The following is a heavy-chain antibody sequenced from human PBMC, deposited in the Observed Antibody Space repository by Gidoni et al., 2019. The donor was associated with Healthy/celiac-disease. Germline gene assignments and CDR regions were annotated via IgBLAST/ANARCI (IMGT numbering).Heavy chain of an antibody. CDR1: GFTFGDYA. Sequence: EVQLVESGGGLVQPGRSLRLSCTASGFTFGDYAMSWFRQAPGKGLGGVGCIRSKAYGGTTEYAASVKGRFTISRDDSKSIAYLQMNSLKTEDTAVYYCTRGGGSYYGEDYYYYYGMDVWGQGTTVTVSS. CDR3: TRGGGSYYGEDYYYYYGMDV. V-gene: IGHV3-49*03. J-gene: IGHJ6*02. CDR2: IRSKAYGGTT. D-gene: IGHD1-26*01.